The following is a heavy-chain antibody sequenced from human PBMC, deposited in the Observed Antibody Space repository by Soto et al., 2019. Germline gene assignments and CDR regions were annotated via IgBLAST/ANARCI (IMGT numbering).Heavy chain of an antibody. D-gene: IGHD3-3*01. CDR1: GFTFSNHA. CDR3: ARDWSGTKCPCMDV. J-gene: IGHJ6*02. Sequence: GESLKISCTASGFTFSNHAVTWVRQTPGKGLEWVSSITDTGGRTYYADSVKGRFTISRDNSKNTVSLQMNSLRDEDTAVYYCARDWSGTKCPCMDVWGQGTTVTVSS. V-gene: IGHV3-23*01. CDR2: ITDTGGRT.